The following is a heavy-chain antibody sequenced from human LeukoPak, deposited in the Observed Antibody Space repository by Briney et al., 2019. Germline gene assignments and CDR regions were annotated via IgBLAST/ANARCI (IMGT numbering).Heavy chain of an antibody. D-gene: IGHD6-13*01. J-gene: IGHJ3*02. CDR1: GYIFTNYG. CDR3: ARDQRQQLIYPDAFDI. CDR2: ISAYNGYT. V-gene: IGHV1-18*01. Sequence: ASVKVSFKASGYIFTNYGINWVRQAPGQGLEWMGWISAYNGYTNYVQNLQGRVTMTTDTSTSTAYMELRSLISDDTAVYYCARDQRQQLIYPDAFDIWGQGTMVTVS.